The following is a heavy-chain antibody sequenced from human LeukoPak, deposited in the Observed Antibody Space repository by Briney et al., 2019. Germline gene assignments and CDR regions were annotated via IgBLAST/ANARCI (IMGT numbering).Heavy chain of an antibody. V-gene: IGHV1-2*06. CDR3: ARGAVRDS. CDR2: INCKDGGT. Sequence: ASVKVSCKASGYTFTGYYIHWIRQAPGQGLEWMGRINCKDGGTNYTQKFQGRVAMTRDTSINTAYLELSSLISDDTAVYHCARGAVRDSWGQGTLIVVSS. J-gene: IGHJ4*02. CDR1: GYTFTGYY. D-gene: IGHD6-6*01.